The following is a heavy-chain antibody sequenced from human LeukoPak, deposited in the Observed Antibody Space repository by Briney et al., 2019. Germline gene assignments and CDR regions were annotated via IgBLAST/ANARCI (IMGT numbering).Heavy chain of an antibody. CDR2: ISWNSGGI. Sequence: GGSLRLSCAASGFTLDDYAMHWVRQAPGKGLEWVSGISWNSGGIGYADSVKGRSTISRDNAKNSLYLQMNSLRAEDMALYYCAKAGSYRHNDHYYFDYWGQGTLVTVSS. D-gene: IGHD3-16*02. J-gene: IGHJ4*02. CDR1: GFTLDDYA. V-gene: IGHV3-9*03. CDR3: AKAGSYRHNDHYYFDY.